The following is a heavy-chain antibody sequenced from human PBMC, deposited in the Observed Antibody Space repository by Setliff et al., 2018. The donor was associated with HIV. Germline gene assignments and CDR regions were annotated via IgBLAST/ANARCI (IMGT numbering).Heavy chain of an antibody. CDR3: GIEGDDYNEY. V-gene: IGHV4-59*02. CDR2: IHHTGST. J-gene: IGHJ4*02. CDR1: DDSVSTFY. D-gene: IGHD3-16*01. Sequence: PSETLSLTCTVSDDSVSTFYWNWIRQPPGKGLEWIGFIHHTGSTVSNPSLKSRVTILMDLSRNQLSLHLASVTTADTAVYYCGIEGDDYNEYWGQGTLVTVSS.